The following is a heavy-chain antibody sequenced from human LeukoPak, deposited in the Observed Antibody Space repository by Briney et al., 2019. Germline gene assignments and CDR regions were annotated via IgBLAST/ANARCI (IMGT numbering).Heavy chain of an antibody. V-gene: IGHV3-21*01. Sequence: PGGSLRLSCAASGFTFSSYSMNWVRQAPGKGLEWVSSISSSSSCIYYADSVKGRFTTSRDNAKNSLYLQMNSLRAEDTAVYYCASPENSSGLDVWGKGTTVTVSS. CDR1: GFTFSSYS. CDR2: ISSSSSCI. D-gene: IGHD6-19*01. J-gene: IGHJ6*04. CDR3: ASPENSSGLDV.